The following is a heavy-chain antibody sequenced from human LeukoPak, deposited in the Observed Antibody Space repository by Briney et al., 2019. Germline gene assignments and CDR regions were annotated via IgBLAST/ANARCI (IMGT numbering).Heavy chain of an antibody. Sequence: GGSLRLSCAASGFTFSSYSMNWVRQAPGKGLEWVSAISGSGGSTYYADSVKGRFTISRDNSKNTLYLQMNSLRAEDTAVYYCAKESYGDFLFDYWGQGTLVTVSS. CDR2: ISGSGGST. D-gene: IGHD4-17*01. J-gene: IGHJ4*02. CDR1: GFTFSSYS. V-gene: IGHV3-23*01. CDR3: AKESYGDFLFDY.